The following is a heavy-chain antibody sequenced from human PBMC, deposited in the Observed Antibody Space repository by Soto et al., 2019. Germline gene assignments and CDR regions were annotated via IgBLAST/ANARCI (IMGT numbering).Heavy chain of an antibody. D-gene: IGHD3-10*01. J-gene: IGHJ6*03. CDR3: ARDYRTMVRGSMDV. V-gene: IGHV3-33*01. CDR1: GFTFISYG. Sequence: GGSLRLSCAASGFTFISYGMHWVLQAPCKGLEWVAVIWYDGSNKYYADSVKGRFTISRDNSKNTLYLQMNSLRAEDTAVYYCARDYRTMVRGSMDVWGKGTTVTVSS. CDR2: IWYDGSNK.